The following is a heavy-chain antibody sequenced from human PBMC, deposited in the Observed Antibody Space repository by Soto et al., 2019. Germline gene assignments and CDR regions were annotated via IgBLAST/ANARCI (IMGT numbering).Heavy chain of an antibody. CDR3: ARLQAAAGDNDLTFDY. D-gene: IGHD6-13*01. Sequence: EVQLVQSGAEVKKPGESLRISCKGSGYSFTSYWISWVRQMPGKGLEGVGRIDPSASYTNYSPSFQGHLTIPADKSISTACLQWSSLKASDTAMYYCARLQAAAGDNDLTFDYWGQGTLVTVSS. J-gene: IGHJ4*02. V-gene: IGHV5-10-1*01. CDR1: GYSFTSYW. CDR2: IDPSASYT.